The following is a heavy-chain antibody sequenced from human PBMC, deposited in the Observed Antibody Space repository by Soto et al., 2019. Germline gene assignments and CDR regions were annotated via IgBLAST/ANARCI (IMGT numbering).Heavy chain of an antibody. D-gene: IGHD1-26*01. V-gene: IGHV3-53*01. CDR2: LYTGGST. CDR3: ARGQGDGRDY. CDR1: EFTVSSNY. J-gene: IGHJ4*02. Sequence: EVQLVESGGGLIQPGGSLKLSCAVSEFTVSSNYMSWVRQAPGKGPEWVSVLYTGGSTYYADSVKGRFTISRDNSKNTLYLQMNTLRVEDTAVYYCARGQGDGRDYWGQGTLVTVSS.